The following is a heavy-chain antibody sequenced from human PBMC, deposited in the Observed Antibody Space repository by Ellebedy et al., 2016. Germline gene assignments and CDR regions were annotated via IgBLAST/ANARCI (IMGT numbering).Heavy chain of an antibody. CDR3: ARVRVGVTYYYGMDV. V-gene: IGHV1-46*01. CDR1: GYIFTYYY. Sequence: ASVKVSXKASGYIFTYYYMHWVRQAPGQGLEWMGIINPSGGSTSYAQKFQGRVTMTRDTSTSTVYMELSSLRSEDTAVYYCARVRVGVTYYYGMDVWGQGTTVTVSS. CDR2: INPSGGST. J-gene: IGHJ6*02. D-gene: IGHD1-26*01.